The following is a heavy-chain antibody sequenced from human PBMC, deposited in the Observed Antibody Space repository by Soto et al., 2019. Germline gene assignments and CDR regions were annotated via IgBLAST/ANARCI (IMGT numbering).Heavy chain of an antibody. CDR3: AKVRSGSGSYYNQRNDGMDV. D-gene: IGHD3-10*01. J-gene: IGHJ6*02. Sequence: QVQLVESGGGVVQPGRSLRLSCAASGFTFSSYGMHWVRQAPGKGLEWVAVISYDGSNKYYADSVKGRFTISRDNSKNTLYLQMNSLRAEDTAVYYCAKVRSGSGSYYNQRNDGMDVWGQGTTVTVSS. V-gene: IGHV3-30*18. CDR1: GFTFSSYG. CDR2: ISYDGSNK.